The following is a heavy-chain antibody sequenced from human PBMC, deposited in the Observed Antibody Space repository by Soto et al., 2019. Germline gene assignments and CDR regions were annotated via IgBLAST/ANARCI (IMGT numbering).Heavy chain of an antibody. CDR1: GFTFNFYA. J-gene: IGHJ3*01. CDR2: ISVNGRT. CDR3: TKAGGWYYYDSSGPPDASHV. D-gene: IGHD3-22*01. V-gene: IGHV3-23*01. Sequence: PGGSLRLSCAASGFTFNFYAMAWVRQAPGKGLEWVPGISVNGRTNYADSVKGRFTISRDNSKNMVFLQMDTLRAEDTALYYCTKAGGWYYYDSSGPPDASHVWGQGTMVTVSS.